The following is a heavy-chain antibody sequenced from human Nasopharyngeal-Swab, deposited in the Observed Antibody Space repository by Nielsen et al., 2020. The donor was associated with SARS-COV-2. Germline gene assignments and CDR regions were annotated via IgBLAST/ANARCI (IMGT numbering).Heavy chain of an antibody. CDR2: IYSGGDT. CDR1: GITISSIY. Sequence: GESLKISCAASGITISSIYMSWVRQAPGKGLEWVSVIYSGGDTYYADYVKGRFTISRDISKNTLYLQMNRLRAEDTALYYCSMNDFWSGYQDSFDVWGQGTMVTVSS. V-gene: IGHV3-66*01. CDR3: SMNDFWSGYQDSFDV. D-gene: IGHD3-3*01. J-gene: IGHJ3*01.